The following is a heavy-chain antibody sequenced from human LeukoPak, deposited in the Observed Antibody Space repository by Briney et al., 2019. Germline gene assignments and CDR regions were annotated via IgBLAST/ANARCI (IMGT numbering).Heavy chain of an antibody. J-gene: IGHJ4*02. V-gene: IGHV1-69*01. CDR2: IIPIFGTA. Sequence: SVKVSCKASGDTLNNYSISWVRQAPGQGLEWMGGIIPIFGTANYAQKFQGRVTITADESTSTAYMELSSLRSEDTAVYYCAVATPYYFDYWGQGTLVTVSS. CDR3: AVATPYYFDY. CDR1: GDTLNNYS. D-gene: IGHD5-12*01.